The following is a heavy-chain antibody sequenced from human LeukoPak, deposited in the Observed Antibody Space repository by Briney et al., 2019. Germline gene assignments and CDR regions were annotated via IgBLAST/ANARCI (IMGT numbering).Heavy chain of an antibody. J-gene: IGHJ4*02. CDR1: GFTFSSYG. D-gene: IGHD3-16*01. Sequence: GGSLRLSCAASGFTFSSYGMHWVRLAPGKGLEWVALISNDASNKHYADSVKGRFTISRDNSENMLYLQMDSLRAEDTAVYYCAKDLYYGYYFDNWGQGTLVTVSS. CDR2: ISNDASNK. CDR3: AKDLYYGYYFDN. V-gene: IGHV3-30*18.